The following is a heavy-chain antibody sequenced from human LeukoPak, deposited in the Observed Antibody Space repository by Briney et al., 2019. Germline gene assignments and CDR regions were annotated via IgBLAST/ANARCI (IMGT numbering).Heavy chain of an antibody. CDR1: GYTFTSYY. CDR2: IIPIFGTA. J-gene: IGHJ4*02. Sequence: SVKVSCKASGYTFTSYYMHWVRQAPGQGLEWMGGIIPIFGTANYAQKFQGRVTITADESTSTAYMELSSLRSEDTAVYYCARVSSSSGCLDYWGQGTLVTVSS. CDR3: ARVSSSSGCLDY. V-gene: IGHV1-69*13. D-gene: IGHD6-19*01.